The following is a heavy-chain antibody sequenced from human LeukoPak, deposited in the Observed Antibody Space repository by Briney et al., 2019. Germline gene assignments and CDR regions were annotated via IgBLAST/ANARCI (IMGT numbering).Heavy chain of an antibody. Sequence: ASVKVSCKASGYTFTSYDINWVRQATGQGLEWMGWMNPNSGNTGYAQKFQGRVTMTRNTSISTAYMELSSLRSEDTAVYYCARGGGVSAAGTSKEDNWFDPWGQGTLVTVST. CDR3: ARGGGVSAAGTSKEDNWFDP. CDR2: MNPNSGNT. V-gene: IGHV1-8*01. CDR1: GYTFTSYD. D-gene: IGHD6-13*01. J-gene: IGHJ5*02.